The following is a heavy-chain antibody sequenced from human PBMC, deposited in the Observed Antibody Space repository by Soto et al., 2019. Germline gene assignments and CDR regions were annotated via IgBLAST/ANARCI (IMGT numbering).Heavy chain of an antibody. CDR3: ARERRRDFWSGYPRDYYYYMDV. CDR2: ISSSGSTI. Sequence: QVQLVESGGGLVKPGGSLRLSCAASGFTFSDYYMSWIRQAPGKGREWVSYISSSGSTIYYADSVKGRFTISRDNAKNTLYLQMNSLRAEDTAVYYCARERRRDFWSGYPRDYYYYMDVWGKGTTVTVSS. CDR1: GFTFSDYY. D-gene: IGHD3-3*01. V-gene: IGHV3-11*01. J-gene: IGHJ6*03.